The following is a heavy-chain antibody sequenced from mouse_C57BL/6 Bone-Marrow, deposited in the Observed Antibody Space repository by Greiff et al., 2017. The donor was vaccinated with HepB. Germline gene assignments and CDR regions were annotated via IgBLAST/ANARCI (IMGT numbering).Heavy chain of an antibody. CDR1: GYAFSSSW. J-gene: IGHJ2*01. CDR2: IYPGDGDT. CDR3: ARWGYYDFDY. Sequence: LVESGPELVKPGASVKISCKASGYAFSSSWMNWVKQRPGKGLEWIGRIYPGDGDTNYNGKFKGKATLTADKSSSTAYMQLSSLTSEDSAVYFCARWGYYDFDYWGQGTTLTVSS. V-gene: IGHV1-82*01. D-gene: IGHD2-3*01.